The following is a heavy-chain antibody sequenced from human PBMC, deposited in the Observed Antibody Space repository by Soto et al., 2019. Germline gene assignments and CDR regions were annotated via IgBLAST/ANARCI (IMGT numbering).Heavy chain of an antibody. V-gene: IGHV1-18*01. CDR2: ISAYNGNT. Sequence: QVQLVQSGAEVKKPGASVKVSCKASGYTFTSYGISWVRQAPGQGLEWMGWISAYNGNTNYAQKLQGRVTMTTDTAARTASMELRRLRSDDTAVYGCASDQGGSYYYWGQGTLVTVSS. CDR1: GYTFTSYG. CDR3: ASDQGGSYYY. J-gene: IGHJ4*02. D-gene: IGHD1-26*01.